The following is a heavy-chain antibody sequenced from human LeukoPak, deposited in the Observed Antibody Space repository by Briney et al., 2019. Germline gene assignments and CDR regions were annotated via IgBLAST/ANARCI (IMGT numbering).Heavy chain of an antibody. D-gene: IGHD5-12*01. CDR3: AASGYSAYRGDY. V-gene: IGHV4-59*01. J-gene: IGHJ4*02. CDR2: INYRGRT. Sequence: SETLSLTCTVSGGSISSYYWSWIRQAPGKGLEWIGYINYRGRTNYNPSLKSRLTISVDTSKNQFSLKLSSVTAADTAVYYCAASGYSAYRGDYWGQGTLVTVPA. CDR1: GGSISSYY.